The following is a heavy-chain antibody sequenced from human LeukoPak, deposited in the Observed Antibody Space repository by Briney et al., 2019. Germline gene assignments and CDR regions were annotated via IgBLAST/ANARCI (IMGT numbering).Heavy chain of an antibody. CDR1: GFTFSSYA. D-gene: IGHD6-13*01. J-gene: IGHJ4*02. Sequence: QPGGSLRLSCAASGFTFSSYAMSWVRQAPGKGLEWVSGLSGSGDSTYYADSVKGRFTISRDNSKNTLFLRMSSLRAGDTAVYYCARAFWYGSNWVLDYWGQGTLVTVSS. CDR3: ARAFWYGSNWVLDY. CDR2: LSGSGDST. V-gene: IGHV3-23*01.